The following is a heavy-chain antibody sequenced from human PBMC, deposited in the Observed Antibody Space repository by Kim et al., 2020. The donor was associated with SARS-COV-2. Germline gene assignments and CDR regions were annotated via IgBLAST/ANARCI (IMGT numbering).Heavy chain of an antibody. CDR3: AREGVSGSYYNRDYYFDY. Sequence: GESLKISCKGSGYSFTSYWIGWVRQMPGKGLEWMGIIYPGDSDTRYSPSFQGQVTISADKSISTAYLQWSSLKASDTAMYYCAREGVSGSYYNRDYYFDYWGQGTLVTVSS. D-gene: IGHD3-10*01. J-gene: IGHJ4*02. CDR2: IYPGDSDT. CDR1: GYSFTSYW. V-gene: IGHV5-51*01.